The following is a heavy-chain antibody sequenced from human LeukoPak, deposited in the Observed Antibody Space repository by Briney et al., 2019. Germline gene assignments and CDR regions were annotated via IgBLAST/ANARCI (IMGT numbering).Heavy chain of an antibody. J-gene: IGHJ5*02. V-gene: IGHV3-21*04. CDR3: ATEFDP. CDR1: GFALKSYS. Sequence: GGSLRLSCAGSGFALKSYSLTWVRQAPGKGLEWVSSISSTSAYIHYADSVKGRFTISRDNSKNTLCLQMNSLRAEDTAVYYCATEFDPWGQGTLVTVSS. CDR2: ISSTSAYI.